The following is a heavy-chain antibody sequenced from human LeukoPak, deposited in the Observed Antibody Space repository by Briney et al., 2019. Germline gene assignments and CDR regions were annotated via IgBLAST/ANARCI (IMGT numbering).Heavy chain of an antibody. CDR2: ISYDGSNK. Sequence: GRSLRLPCAASGFTFSSYAMHWVRQAPGKGLEWVAVISYDGSNKYYADSVKGRFTISRDNSKNTLYLQMNSLRAEDTAVYYCARETEWVDAFDIWGQGTMVTVSS. V-gene: IGHV3-30-3*01. CDR1: GFTFSSYA. CDR3: ARETEWVDAFDI. D-gene: IGHD2-8*01. J-gene: IGHJ3*02.